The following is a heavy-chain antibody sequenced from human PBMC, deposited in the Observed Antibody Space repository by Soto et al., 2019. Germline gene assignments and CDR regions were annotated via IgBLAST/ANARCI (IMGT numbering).Heavy chain of an antibody. J-gene: IGHJ6*02. CDR1: GGTFSSYA. Sequence: QVQLVQSGAEVKKPGSSVKLSCKASGGTFSSYAISWVRQAPGQGLEWMGGIIPIFGTANYAQKFQGRVMITADESTSTAYMELSSLRSEDTSVYYCAREIGQTAYSSSPAWVVWGRGTTVTVSS. CDR3: AREIGQTAYSSSPAWVV. D-gene: IGHD6-13*01. V-gene: IGHV1-69*01. CDR2: IIPIFGTA.